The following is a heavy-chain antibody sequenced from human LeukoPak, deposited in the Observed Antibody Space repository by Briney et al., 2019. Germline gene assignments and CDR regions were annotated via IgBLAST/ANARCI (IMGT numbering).Heavy chain of an antibody. D-gene: IGHD2-21*01. CDR2: INPNSGGT. CDR1: GYTFTGYY. CDR3: ARDLAYCGGDCYSLVDF. V-gene: IGHV1-2*02. J-gene: IGHJ4*02. Sequence: ASVKVSCKASGYTFTGYYMHWVRQAPGQGLEWMGWINPNSGGTKYAQKFQGRLTMTRDTSISTAYMELSRLRSDDTALYHCARDLAYCGGDCYSLVDFWGQGTLVTVSS.